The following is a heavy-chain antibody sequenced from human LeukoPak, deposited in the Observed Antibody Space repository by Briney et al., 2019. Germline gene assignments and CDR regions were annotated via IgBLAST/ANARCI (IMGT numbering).Heavy chain of an antibody. Sequence: SETLSLTCTVSGGSISSSSYYWGWIRQPPGKGLEWIGSIYYSGSTYYNPSLKSRVTISVDTSKNQFSLKLSSVTAADTAVYYCARRTVTGTTWFDPWGQGTLVIVSS. CDR1: GGSISSSSYY. V-gene: IGHV4-39*01. J-gene: IGHJ5*02. D-gene: IGHD1-7*01. CDR3: ARRTVTGTTWFDP. CDR2: IYYSGST.